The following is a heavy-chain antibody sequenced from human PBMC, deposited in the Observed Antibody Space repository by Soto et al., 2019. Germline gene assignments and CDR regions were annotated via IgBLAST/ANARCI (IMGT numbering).Heavy chain of an antibody. Sequence: PSETLSLTCTVSGGSISSGGYYWSWIRQHPGKGLEWIGYIYYSGSTYYNPSLKSRVTISVDTSKNQFSLKLSSVTAADTAVYYCARGRDCSSTSCKPYYYYGMDVWGQGTTVTVSS. J-gene: IGHJ6*02. D-gene: IGHD2-2*01. CDR3: ARGRDCSSTSCKPYYYYGMDV. CDR1: GGSISSGGYY. CDR2: IYYSGST. V-gene: IGHV4-31*03.